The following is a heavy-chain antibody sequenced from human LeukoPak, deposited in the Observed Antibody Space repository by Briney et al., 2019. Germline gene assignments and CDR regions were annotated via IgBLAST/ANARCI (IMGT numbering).Heavy chain of an antibody. CDR1: NNSMRNYY. D-gene: IGHD3-22*01. CDR2: IYTSGST. V-gene: IGHV4-4*07. J-gene: IGHJ4*02. Sequence: SETLSLTCSVSNNSMRNYYCSWIRQPAGKGLEWIGRIYTSGSTTYNPSLNSRVTMSVDTTKNQFSLKLSSVTAADTAVYYCGRGYYNSSGYAFDHWGQGTRVTVSS. CDR3: GRGYYNSSGYAFDH.